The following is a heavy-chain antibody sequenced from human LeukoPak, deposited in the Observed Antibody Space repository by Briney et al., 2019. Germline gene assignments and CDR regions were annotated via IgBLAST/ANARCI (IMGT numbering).Heavy chain of an antibody. Sequence: GGSLRLSCAASGFTVSSNYMSWVRQAPGKGLEWVSVIYSGGSTYYADSVKGRFTISRDNSKNTLYLQIKSMRAEDTAVYYCARRGDDYVWGSYRYTRLRGAFDIWGQGTMVTVSS. V-gene: IGHV3-53*05. J-gene: IGHJ3*02. D-gene: IGHD3-16*02. CDR1: GFTVSSNY. CDR3: ARRGDDYVWGSYRYTRLRGAFDI. CDR2: IYSGGST.